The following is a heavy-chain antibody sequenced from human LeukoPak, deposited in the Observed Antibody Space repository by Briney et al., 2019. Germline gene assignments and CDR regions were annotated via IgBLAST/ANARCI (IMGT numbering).Heavy chain of an antibody. CDR1: GGSFSGYY. Sequence: SETLSLTCAVYGGSFSGYYWSWIRQPPRKGLEWIGEINHSGSTNYNPSLKSRVTISVDTSKNQFSLKLSSVTAADTAVYYCATRSVVVVVAATQDWFDPWGQGTLVTVSS. CDR2: INHSGST. D-gene: IGHD2-15*01. J-gene: IGHJ5*02. V-gene: IGHV4-34*01. CDR3: ATRSVVVVVAATQDWFDP.